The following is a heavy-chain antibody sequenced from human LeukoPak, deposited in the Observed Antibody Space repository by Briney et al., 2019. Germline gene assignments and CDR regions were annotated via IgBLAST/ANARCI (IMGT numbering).Heavy chain of an antibody. D-gene: IGHD2-2*01. CDR1: GGSISSHY. J-gene: IGHJ5*02. Sequence: SETLSLTCTVSGGSISSHYWSWIRQPPGKGLEWIGYIYYSGSTNYNPSLKSRVTISVDTSKNQFSLKLSSVTAAGTAVYYCARGPYCSSTGCPGDWFDPWGQGTLVTVSS. CDR3: ARGPYCSSTGCPGDWFDP. CDR2: IYYSGST. V-gene: IGHV4-59*11.